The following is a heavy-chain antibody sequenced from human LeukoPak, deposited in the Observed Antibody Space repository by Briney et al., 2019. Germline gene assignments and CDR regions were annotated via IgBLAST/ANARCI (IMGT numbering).Heavy chain of an antibody. D-gene: IGHD6-13*01. Sequence: PGGSLRLSCAASGFTFSDYWMTWVRQAPGKGLEWVANIKPDGSEKYYVDSVKGRFTISRDNAKNSLYLQMNSLRVEDTAVYYCARADSSTWSFPFDYWGHGTLVTVSS. V-gene: IGHV3-7*03. CDR3: ARADSSTWSFPFDY. CDR2: IKPDGSEK. CDR1: GFTFSDYW. J-gene: IGHJ4*01.